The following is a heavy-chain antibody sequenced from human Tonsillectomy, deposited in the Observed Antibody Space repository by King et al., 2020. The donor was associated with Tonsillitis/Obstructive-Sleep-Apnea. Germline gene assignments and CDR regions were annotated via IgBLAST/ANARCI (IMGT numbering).Heavy chain of an antibody. J-gene: IGHJ3*02. D-gene: IGHD5-12*01. CDR3: TTAPNEEYSGYDWDAFDI. CDR1: GFTFSNAW. V-gene: IGHV3-15*01. Sequence: VQLVESGGGLVKPGGSLRLSCAASGFTFSNAWMSWVRQAPGKGLEWVGRIKSKTDGGTTDYAAPVKGRFTIPRDDSKNTLYLQMNSLKTEDTAVYYCTTAPNEEYSGYDWDAFDIWGQGTMVTVSS. CDR2: IKSKTDGGTT.